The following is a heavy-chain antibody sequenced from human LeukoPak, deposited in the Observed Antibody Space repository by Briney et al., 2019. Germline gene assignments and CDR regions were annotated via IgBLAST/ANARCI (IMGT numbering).Heavy chain of an antibody. CDR3: ARGTYRSSSPSIGMPYYLDY. CDR1: GFTFTRYS. J-gene: IGHJ4*02. D-gene: IGHD6-6*01. CDR2: ISSSGSYI. Sequence: GGSLRLSCAASGFTFTRYSMNWVRQAPGKGLEWVSSISSSGSYIFYAQSVEGRFIISRDNAKNSHYLQMNSLRIDDTAVYFCARGTYRSSSPSIGMPYYLDYWGQGTLATVSS. V-gene: IGHV3-21*01.